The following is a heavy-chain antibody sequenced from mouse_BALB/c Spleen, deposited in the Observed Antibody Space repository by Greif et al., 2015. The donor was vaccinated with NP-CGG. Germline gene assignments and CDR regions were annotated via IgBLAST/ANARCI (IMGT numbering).Heavy chain of an antibody. CDR2: IDPETGGT. J-gene: IGHJ2*01. Sequence: VKVVESGAELVRPGASVTLSCKASGYTFADYEMHCVKQTPVHGLEWIGAIDPETGGTAYNQKFKGKATLTADKSSSTAYMELRSLTSEDSAVYYCTSGEYGNYGGFDYWGQGTTLTISS. D-gene: IGHD2-10*02. V-gene: IGHV1-15*01. CDR3: TSGEYGNYGGFDY. CDR1: GYTFADYE.